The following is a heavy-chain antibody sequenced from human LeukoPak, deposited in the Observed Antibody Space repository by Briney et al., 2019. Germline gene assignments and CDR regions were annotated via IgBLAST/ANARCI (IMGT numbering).Heavy chain of an antibody. D-gene: IGHD3-10*01. J-gene: IGHJ6*02. Sequence: SETLSLTCTVSGGSISSYYWSWIRQPPGKGLEWIGYIYYSGSTNYNPSLKSRVTISVDTSKNQYSLKLSSVTAADTAVYYCARSYGSGNIFTYYYGTDVWGQGTTVTVSS. CDR1: GGSISSYY. V-gene: IGHV4-59*01. CDR3: ARSYGSGNIFTYYYGTDV. CDR2: IYYSGST.